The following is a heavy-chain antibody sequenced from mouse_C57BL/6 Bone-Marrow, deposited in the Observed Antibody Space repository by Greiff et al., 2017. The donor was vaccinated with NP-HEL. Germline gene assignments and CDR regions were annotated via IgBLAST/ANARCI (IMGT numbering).Heavy chain of an antibody. CDR2: INPNYGTT. J-gene: IGHJ1*03. CDR1: GYSFTDYN. Sequence: VQLKESGPELVKPGASVKMSCKASGYSFTDYNMNWVKQSHGKSLEWIGVINPNYGTTSYNQKFKGKATLTVDQSSSTAYMQLNSLTSEDSAVCGSEREWYFDDWGTGTTVTVSS. CDR3: EREWYFDD. V-gene: IGHV1-39*01.